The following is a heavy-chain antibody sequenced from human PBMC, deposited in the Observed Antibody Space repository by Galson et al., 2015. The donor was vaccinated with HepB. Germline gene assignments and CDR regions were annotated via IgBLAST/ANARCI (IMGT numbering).Heavy chain of an antibody. CDR3: ARERGSIFSQLYYFDY. CDR1: GFTFSHYG. D-gene: IGHD3-16*01. V-gene: IGHV3-33*01. Sequence: SLRLSCAGSGFTFSHYGIHWVRQAPGKGLEWVAVFYADGSNKYYADSVMGRFTISRDISKSTVYLQMNSLRTEDTAVYYCARERGSIFSQLYYFDYWGQGALVTVSS. J-gene: IGHJ4*02. CDR2: FYADGSNK.